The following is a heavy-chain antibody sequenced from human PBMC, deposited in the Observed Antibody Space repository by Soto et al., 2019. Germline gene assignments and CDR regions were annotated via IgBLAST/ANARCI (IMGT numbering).Heavy chain of an antibody. CDR3: ARAPYRGYSGYAPP. CDR2: NIPNYGTA. Sequence: QVQLVQSGAEVKKPGSSVKVSCKASGGTFSSYAISWVRQAPGQGLEWMGDNIPNYGTANYAQKFQGRVTITEDESTRTAYMELSSLRAEDTAVYYCARAPYRGYSGYAPPWGQGTLVTVSS. J-gene: IGHJ5*02. V-gene: IGHV1-69*12. CDR1: GGTFSSYA. D-gene: IGHD5-12*01.